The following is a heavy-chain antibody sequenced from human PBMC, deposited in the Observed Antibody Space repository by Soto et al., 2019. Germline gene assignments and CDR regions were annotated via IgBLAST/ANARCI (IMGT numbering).Heavy chain of an antibody. CDR1: GYSFTSYW. CDR2: IYPGDSDT. J-gene: IGHJ5*02. Sequence: PGESLKISCKGSGYSFTSYWIGWVRQMPGKGLEWMGIIYPGDSDTRYSPSFQGQVTISADKSISTAYLQWSSLKASDTAMYYCARGGYSSGWYNWFDPWGQGTLVTVSS. V-gene: IGHV5-51*01. CDR3: ARGGYSSGWYNWFDP. D-gene: IGHD6-19*01.